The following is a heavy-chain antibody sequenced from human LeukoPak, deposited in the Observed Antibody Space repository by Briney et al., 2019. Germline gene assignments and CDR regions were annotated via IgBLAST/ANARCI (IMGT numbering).Heavy chain of an antibody. CDR2: INHSGST. V-gene: IGHV4-34*01. CDR1: GGSFSGYY. D-gene: IGHD3-22*01. J-gene: IGHJ4*02. CDR3: ARDDSSGYYSPSSYFDY. Sequence: SETLSLTCAVYGGSFSGYYWSWLRQPPGKGLEWIGEINHSGSTNYNPSLKSRVTISVDTSKNQFSLKLSSVTAADTAVYYCARDDSSGYYSPSSYFDYWGQGTLVTVSS.